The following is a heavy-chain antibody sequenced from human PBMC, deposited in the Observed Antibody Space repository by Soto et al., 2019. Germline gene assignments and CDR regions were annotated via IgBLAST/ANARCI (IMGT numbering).Heavy chain of an antibody. J-gene: IGHJ4*02. CDR3: ARGGPDTYYDFWSGYGLFFDY. V-gene: IGHV3-33*01. Sequence: GGSLRLSCAASGFTFSSYGMHWVRQAPGKGLEWVAVIWYDGSNKYYADSVKGRFTISRDNSKNTLYLQMNSLRAEDTAVYYCARGGPDTYYDFWSGYGLFFDYWGQGTLVTVSS. D-gene: IGHD3-3*01. CDR1: GFTFSSYG. CDR2: IWYDGSNK.